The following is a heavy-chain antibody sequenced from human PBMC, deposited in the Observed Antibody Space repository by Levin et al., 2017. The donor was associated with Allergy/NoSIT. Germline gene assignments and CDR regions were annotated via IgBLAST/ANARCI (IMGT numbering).Heavy chain of an antibody. Sequence: SCTVSGGSISSYYWSWIRQPPGKGLEWIGYIYYSGSTNYNPSLKSRVTISVDTSKNQFSLKLSSVTAADTAVYYCARSQETADYGGPYWYFDLWGRGTLVTVSS. D-gene: IGHD4-23*01. CDR2: IYYSGST. V-gene: IGHV4-59*08. CDR1: GGSISSYY. CDR3: ARSQETADYGGPYWYFDL. J-gene: IGHJ2*01.